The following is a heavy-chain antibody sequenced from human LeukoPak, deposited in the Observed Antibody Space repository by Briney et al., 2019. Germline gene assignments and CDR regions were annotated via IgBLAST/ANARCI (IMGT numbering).Heavy chain of an antibody. CDR2: IIPIFGTA. V-gene: IGHV1-69*01. CDR1: GGTFSSYA. D-gene: IGHD2-15*01. CDR3: ARDEAYCSGGSCGAFDI. Sequence: SVKLSCKASGGTFSSYAISWGRQAPGQGLEWMGGIIPIFGTANYAQKFQGRVTITADESTSTAYMELSSLRSEDTAVYYCARDEAYCSGGSCGAFDIWGQGTMVTVSS. J-gene: IGHJ3*02.